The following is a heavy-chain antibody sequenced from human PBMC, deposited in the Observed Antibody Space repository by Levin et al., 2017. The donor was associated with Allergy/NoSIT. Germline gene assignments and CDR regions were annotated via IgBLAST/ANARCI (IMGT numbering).Heavy chain of an antibody. J-gene: IGHJ6*02. CDR3: ARGRYCSSTSCYLRYYYGMDV. D-gene: IGHD2-2*01. CDR2: IKQDGSEK. V-gene: IGHV3-7*01. Sequence: PGGSLRLSCAASGFTFSSYWMSWVRQAPGKGLEWLANIKQDGSEKYYVDSVKGRFTISRDNAKNSLYLQMNSLRAEDTAVYYCARGRYCSSTSCYLRYYYGMDVWGQGTTVTVSS. CDR1: GFTFSSYW.